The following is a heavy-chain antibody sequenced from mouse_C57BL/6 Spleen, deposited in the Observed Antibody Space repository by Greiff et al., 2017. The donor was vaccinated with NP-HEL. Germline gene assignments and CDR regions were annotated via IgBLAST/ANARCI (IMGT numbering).Heavy chain of an antibody. D-gene: IGHD6-1*01. J-gene: IGHJ4*01. CDR2: IDPSDSYT. CDR1: GYTFTSYW. V-gene: IGHV1-50*01. CDR3: RLLYYAMDY. Sequence: VKLQQPGAELVKPGASVKLSCKASGYTFTSYWMQWVKQRPGQGLEWIGEIDPSDSYTNYNQKFKGKATLTVDTSSSTAYMQLSSLTSEDSAVYYCRLLYYAMDYWGQGTSVTVSS.